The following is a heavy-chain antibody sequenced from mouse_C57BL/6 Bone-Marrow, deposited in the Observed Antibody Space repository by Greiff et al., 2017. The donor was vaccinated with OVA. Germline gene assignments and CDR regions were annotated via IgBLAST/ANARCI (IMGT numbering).Heavy chain of an antibody. D-gene: IGHD1-1*01. J-gene: IGHJ1*03. V-gene: IGHV2-9*01. Sequence: VQRVESGPGLVAPSQSLSITCTVSGFSLTSYGVDWVRQPPGKGLEWLGVIWGGGSTNYNSALMSRLSISKDNSKSQVFLKINSLQTDDTAMYYCAKHAHYYGSSYGWYFDVWGTGTTVTVSS. CDR3: AKHAHYYGSSYGWYFDV. CDR1: GFSLTSYG. CDR2: IWGGGST.